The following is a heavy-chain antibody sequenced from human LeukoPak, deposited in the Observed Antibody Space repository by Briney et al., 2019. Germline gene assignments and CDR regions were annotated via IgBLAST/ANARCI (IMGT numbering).Heavy chain of an antibody. CDR3: VSFYDTY. CDR1: GRYW. Sequence: GGSLRLSCAASGRYWMHWVRQAPGKGLVWVSHINSDGSWTSYADSVKGRFTISKDNAKNTVYLQMSNLRVEDTAVYYCVSFYDTYWGRGTLVTVSS. J-gene: IGHJ4*02. CDR2: INSDGSWT. D-gene: IGHD2/OR15-2a*01. V-gene: IGHV3-74*01.